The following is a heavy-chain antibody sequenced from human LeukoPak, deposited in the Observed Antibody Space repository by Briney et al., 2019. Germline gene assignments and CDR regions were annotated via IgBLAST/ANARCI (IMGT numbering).Heavy chain of an antibody. CDR2: IYTSGST. CDR1: GGSISSYY. Sequence: KTSETLSLTCTVSGGSISSYYWSWIRQPPGKGLEWIGYIYTSGSTNYNPSLKSRVTMSVDTSKNQFSLKLSSVTAADTAVYYCARDPRPVAFDIWGQGTMVTVSS. J-gene: IGHJ3*02. V-gene: IGHV4-4*09. CDR3: ARDPRPVAFDI.